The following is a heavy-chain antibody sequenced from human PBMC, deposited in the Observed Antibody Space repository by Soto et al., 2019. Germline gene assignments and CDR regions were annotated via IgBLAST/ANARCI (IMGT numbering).Heavy chain of an antibody. D-gene: IGHD6-13*01. CDR2: IYYSGST. V-gene: IGHV4-31*03. CDR1: GGSISSGGYY. Sequence: PSETLSLTCTVSGGSISSGGYYWSWIRQHPGKGLEWIGYIYYSGSTYYNPSLKSRVTISVDTSKNQFSLKLSSVTAADTAVYYCARHKRSIAAQNKRDYYYYYMDVWGKGTTVTVSS. CDR3: ARHKRSIAAQNKRDYYYYYMDV. J-gene: IGHJ6*03.